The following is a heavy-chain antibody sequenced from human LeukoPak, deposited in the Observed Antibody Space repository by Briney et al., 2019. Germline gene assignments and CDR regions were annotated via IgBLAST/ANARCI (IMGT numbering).Heavy chain of an antibody. Sequence: PSETLSPTCAVYGGSFSGYYWSWIRQPPGKGMEWIGEINHSGSTNYNASLKSRVTISLDTSKNQLSLKLTSVTAADTAVYYCARGEPLRLGELDYFDPWGQGTLVTVSS. J-gene: IGHJ5*02. CDR2: INHSGST. CDR3: ARGEPLRLGELDYFDP. D-gene: IGHD3-16*01. V-gene: IGHV4-34*01. CDR1: GGSFSGYY.